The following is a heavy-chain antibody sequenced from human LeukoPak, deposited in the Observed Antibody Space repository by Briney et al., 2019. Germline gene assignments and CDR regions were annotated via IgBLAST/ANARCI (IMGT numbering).Heavy chain of an antibody. J-gene: IGHJ4*02. V-gene: IGHV3-23*01. Sequence: GGSLRLSCAASGFTFSGYAMSWVRQAPGKGLEWVSAIVGGGGTTFYADSVKGRFTISRDNSKNTVYLQINSLRAEDTAVYFCAKARLSTGWAYNDYWGQGTLVTVSS. D-gene: IGHD6-19*01. CDR3: AKARLSTGWAYNDY. CDR2: IVGGGGTT. CDR1: GFTFSGYA.